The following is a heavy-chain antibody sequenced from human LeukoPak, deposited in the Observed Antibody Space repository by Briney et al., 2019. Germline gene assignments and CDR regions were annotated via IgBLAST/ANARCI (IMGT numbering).Heavy chain of an antibody. CDR1: GYTFTNFY. J-gene: IGHJ5*01. CDR3: ARDNSIDDRGWWFDP. CDR2: INPSGSRT. Sequence: RASVKVSCMSSGYTFTNFYMHWLRQAPGQGLEWMGLINPSGSRTWFSEKFQGRIILTRDMSTSTDYMELSSLRSEDTAVYFCARDNSIDDRGWWFDPWGQGTLVTVSS. D-gene: IGHD4-23*01. V-gene: IGHV1-46*01.